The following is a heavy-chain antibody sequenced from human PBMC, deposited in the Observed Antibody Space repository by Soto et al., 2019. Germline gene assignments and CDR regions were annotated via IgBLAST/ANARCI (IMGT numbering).Heavy chain of an antibody. CDR2: ISGSGGST. CDR3: AKDPYYYDSSGYYYGWFDP. D-gene: IGHD3-22*01. J-gene: IGHJ5*02. Sequence: WGSLRLSCAASGFTLSSCAMSWVRQAPGKGLEWFSAISGSGGSTYYADSVKGRFTISRENSNNTLYLQMNSLRAEETAVYYCAKDPYYYDSSGYYYGWFDPWGQGTLVTVSS. CDR1: GFTLSSCA. V-gene: IGHV3-23*01.